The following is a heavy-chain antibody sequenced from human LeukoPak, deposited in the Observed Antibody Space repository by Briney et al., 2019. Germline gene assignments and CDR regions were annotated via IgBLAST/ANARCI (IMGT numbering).Heavy chain of an antibody. V-gene: IGHV3-33*01. CDR3: AREARYDSSGYYFDY. CDR2: IWYDGSNT. J-gene: IGHJ4*02. Sequence: PGGSLRLSCAASGFNFSTYDMHWVRQDPGKGLEWLAVIWYDGSNTYYVDSVKGRFTISRDNSKNTLYLQMNSLRAEDTAVYYCAREARYDSSGYYFDYWGQGTLVTVSS. D-gene: IGHD3-22*01. CDR1: GFNFSTYD.